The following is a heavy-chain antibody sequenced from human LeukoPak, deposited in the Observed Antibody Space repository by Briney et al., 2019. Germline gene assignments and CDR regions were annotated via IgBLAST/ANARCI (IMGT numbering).Heavy chain of an antibody. V-gene: IGHV4-30-2*01. CDR1: GGSISSGGYY. J-gene: IGHJ3*02. Sequence: SETLSLTCTVSGGSISSGGYYWSWIRQPPGKGLEWIGYIYHSGSTYYNPSLKSRVTISVDRSKNQFSLKLSSVTAADTAVYYCARRDRGYSYGDDAFDIWGQGTMVTVSS. CDR2: IYHSGST. D-gene: IGHD5-18*01. CDR3: ARRDRGYSYGDDAFDI.